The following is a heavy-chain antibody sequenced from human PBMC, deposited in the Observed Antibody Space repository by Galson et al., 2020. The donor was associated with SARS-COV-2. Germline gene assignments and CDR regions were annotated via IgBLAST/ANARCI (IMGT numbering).Heavy chain of an antibody. CDR3: VRDFALMDTGPHFDN. V-gene: IGHV3-74*01. J-gene: IGHJ4*02. Sequence: GESLKISCAASGFTFSSYWMHWVRQAPGKGLVWLSRMRPDVRITTYADEVQGRFTISRDNAKNTLFLQMNSLRVEDTAVYYCVRDFALMDTGPHFDNWGQGTLVTVSS. CDR1: GFTFSSYW. D-gene: IGHD2-8*01. CDR2: MRPDVRIT.